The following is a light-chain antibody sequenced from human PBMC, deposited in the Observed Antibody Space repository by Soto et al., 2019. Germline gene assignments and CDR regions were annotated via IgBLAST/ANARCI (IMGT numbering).Light chain of an antibody. J-gene: IGLJ2*01. CDR2: AVS. CDR1: NSDVGGYNS. V-gene: IGLV2-11*01. Sequence: QSALTQPRSVSGSPGQSVTISCTGTNSDVGGYNSVSWYQQLPGKAPKLMISAVSQRPSGVPDRFSGSKSGNTASLTISGLQADDEADYYCSSYTSSSTPVVFGGGTKLTVL. CDR3: SSYTSSSTPVV.